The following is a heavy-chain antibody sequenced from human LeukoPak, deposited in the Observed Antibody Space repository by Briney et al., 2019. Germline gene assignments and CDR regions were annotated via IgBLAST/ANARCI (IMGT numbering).Heavy chain of an antibody. CDR2: FSPGDSDS. CDR3: ARSSKNFGY. Sequence: GESLKISCKGSGYSFTHYWIVWVRQMPGKGLEWMGIFSPGDSDSRYSPSFQGQVTISADKSISTAYLQWSGLKASDTAMYYCARSSKNFGYWGQGTLVTVSS. CDR1: GYSFTHYW. V-gene: IGHV5-51*01. J-gene: IGHJ4*02.